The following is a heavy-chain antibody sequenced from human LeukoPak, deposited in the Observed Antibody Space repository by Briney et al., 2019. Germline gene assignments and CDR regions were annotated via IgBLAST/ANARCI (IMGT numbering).Heavy chain of an antibody. CDR2: INKDGSDA. J-gene: IGHJ3*02. Sequence: GGSLRLSCAASGLTFSSHWMHWVRQAPGKGLVWVSRINKDGSDAIYADSVKGRFTISRDNAKNTLYLQMNSLRAEDTAVYYCARGLSPSEAYDTWGQGTMVAVSS. CDR1: GLTFSSHW. CDR3: ARGLSPSEAYDT. D-gene: IGHD5/OR15-5a*01. V-gene: IGHV3-74*01.